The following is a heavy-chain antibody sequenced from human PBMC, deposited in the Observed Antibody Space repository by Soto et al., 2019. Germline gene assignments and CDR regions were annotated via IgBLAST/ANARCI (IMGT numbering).Heavy chain of an antibody. V-gene: IGHV3-30*03. CDR3: XXPXSSLQWPPFDP. CDR1: GFTFSSYG. J-gene: IGHJ5*02. Sequence: QVKLVESGGGVVQPGRSLRLSCAASGFTFSSYGMHWVRQAPGKGLEWVAVISPDGSNKDYADSVKGRFTISRDNSKXXXXXXXXXXXXXXXXXXXXXXPXSSLQWPPFDPWGHGTLVTVSS. CDR2: ISPDGSNK. D-gene: IGHD6-19*01.